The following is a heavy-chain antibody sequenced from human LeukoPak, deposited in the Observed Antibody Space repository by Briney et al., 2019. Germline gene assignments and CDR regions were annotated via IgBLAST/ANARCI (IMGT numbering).Heavy chain of an antibody. CDR2: ISSSGSTI. CDR1: GFTFSDYY. CDR3: AKDPTHFRVWDDYDNTRLNY. V-gene: IGHV3-11*04. Sequence: KTGGSLRLSCAASGFTFSDYYMSWIRQAPGKGLEWVSYISSSGSTIYYADSVKGRFTISRDNSKNTVYLQMNSLRAEDTAVYYCAKDPTHFRVWDDYDNTRLNYWGQGTLVTVSS. J-gene: IGHJ4*02. D-gene: IGHD3-22*01.